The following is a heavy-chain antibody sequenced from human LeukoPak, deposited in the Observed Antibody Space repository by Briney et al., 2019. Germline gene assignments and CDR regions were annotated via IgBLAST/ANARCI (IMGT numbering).Heavy chain of an antibody. CDR1: GGSASSGHYY. CDR3: ARGGSYEDWFDP. Sequence: SETLSLTCTVSGGSASSGHYYWSWIRQPPGKGLEWIGYIYYSGSTNYNPSLKSRVTISVDTSKNQFSLKLSSVTAADTAVYYCARGGSYEDWFDPWGQGTLVTVSS. V-gene: IGHV4-61*01. D-gene: IGHD1-26*01. J-gene: IGHJ5*02. CDR2: IYYSGST.